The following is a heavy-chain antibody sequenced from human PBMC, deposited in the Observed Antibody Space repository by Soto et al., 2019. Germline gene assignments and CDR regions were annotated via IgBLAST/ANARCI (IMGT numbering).Heavy chain of an antibody. Sequence: GGSLRLSCAASGFTFSSYAMSWVRQAPGKGLEWVSAISGSGGSTYYADSVKGRFTISRDNSKNTLYLQMNSLRAEDTAVYYCAKGGSNIVLMVYATYFDYWGQGTRVTVSS. CDR2: ISGSGGST. D-gene: IGHD2-8*01. CDR1: GFTFSSYA. V-gene: IGHV3-23*01. CDR3: AKGGSNIVLMVYATYFDY. J-gene: IGHJ4*02.